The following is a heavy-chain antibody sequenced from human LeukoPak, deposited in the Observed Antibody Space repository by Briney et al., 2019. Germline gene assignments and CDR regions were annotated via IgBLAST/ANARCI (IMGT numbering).Heavy chain of an antibody. Sequence: SETLSLTCTVSGGSISSHYWSWIRQPPGKGLEWIGYIYYSGSTNYNPSLKSRVTISVDTSKNQFSLKLSSVTAADTAVYYCARGAVGALYYSDYWGQGTLVTVSS. V-gene: IGHV4-59*11. J-gene: IGHJ4*02. D-gene: IGHD1-26*01. CDR1: GGSISSHY. CDR3: ARGAVGALYYSDY. CDR2: IYYSGST.